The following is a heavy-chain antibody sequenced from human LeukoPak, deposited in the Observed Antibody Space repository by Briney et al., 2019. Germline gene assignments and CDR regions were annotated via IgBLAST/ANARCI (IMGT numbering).Heavy chain of an antibody. CDR3: AKPFRDCSSATCYVSFDY. J-gene: IGHJ4*02. CDR1: GFTFSNYA. V-gene: IGHV3-23*01. CDR2: ITSGGLT. D-gene: IGHD2-2*01. Sequence: GGSLRLSCAASGFTFSNYAMNWVRQAPGKGLEWVSAITSGGLTFYADSVKGRFTISRDNSINTLYLQMNSLRADDTAVYYCAKPFRDCSSATCYVSFDYWGQGTLVTVSS.